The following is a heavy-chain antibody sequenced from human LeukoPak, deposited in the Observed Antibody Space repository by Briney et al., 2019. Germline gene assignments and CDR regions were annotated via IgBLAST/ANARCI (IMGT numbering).Heavy chain of an antibody. CDR1: GFTFSGSA. D-gene: IGHD3-10*01. V-gene: IGHV3-73*01. CDR2: IRSKANSYAT. J-gene: IGHJ4*02. Sequence: GGSLRLSCAASGFTFSGSAMHWVRQASGKGLEWVGRIRSKANSYATAYAASVKGRFTISRDDSKNTAYLQMNSLKTEDTAVYYCTRRYYGSGSFGFDYWGQGTLVTVSS. CDR3: TRRYYGSGSFGFDY.